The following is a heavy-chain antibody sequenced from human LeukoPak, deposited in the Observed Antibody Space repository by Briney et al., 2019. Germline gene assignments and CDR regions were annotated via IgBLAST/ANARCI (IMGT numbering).Heavy chain of an antibody. CDR3: ARDLGQLLSEGDP. Sequence: ASVKVSCKASGYTFTGYYMHWVRQAPGQGLEWMGWINPNSGGTNYAQKFQGRVTMTRDTSISTACMELSRLRSDDTAVYYCARDLGQLLSEGDPWGQGTLVTVSS. J-gene: IGHJ5*02. CDR1: GYTFTGYY. CDR2: INPNSGGT. D-gene: IGHD2-2*01. V-gene: IGHV1-2*02.